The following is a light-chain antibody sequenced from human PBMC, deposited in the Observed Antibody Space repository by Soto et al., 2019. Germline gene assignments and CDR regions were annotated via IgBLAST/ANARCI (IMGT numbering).Light chain of an antibody. V-gene: IGLV7-46*01. J-gene: IGLJ2*01. CDR2: DTS. Sequence: QAVVTQEPSLTVSPGGTVTLTCGSSTGAVTSGHYPYWFQQKPGQAPRMLIYDTSRKHSWTPARFSGSLLGGKAALTLSGAQPEDEAEYYCLLSYSGARVFGGGTKVTVL. CDR1: TGAVTSGHY. CDR3: LLSYSGARV.